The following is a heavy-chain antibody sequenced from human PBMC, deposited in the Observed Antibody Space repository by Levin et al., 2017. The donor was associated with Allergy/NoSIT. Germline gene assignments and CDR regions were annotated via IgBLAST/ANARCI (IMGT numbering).Heavy chain of an antibody. D-gene: IGHD6-13*01. Sequence: PSETLSLTCTVSGGSISSGSYYWGWVRQPAGKGLEWIGRIHTSGNTNYNPSLKSRVTISVDTSKNQFSLKLNSVTAADTAVYYCARARSSISNGGGFDYWGQGTLVTVSS. J-gene: IGHJ4*02. CDR1: GGSISSGSYY. V-gene: IGHV4-61*02. CDR3: ARARSSISNGGGFDY. CDR2: IHTSGNT.